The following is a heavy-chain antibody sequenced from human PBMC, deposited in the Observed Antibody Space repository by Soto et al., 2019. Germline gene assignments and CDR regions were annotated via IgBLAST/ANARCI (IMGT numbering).Heavy chain of an antibody. CDR2: INHSGST. D-gene: IGHD3-22*01. V-gene: IGHV4-34*01. CDR1: GGSISNFD. Sequence: PLETMSLTCTVSGGSISNFDWSWIRQPPGKGLEWIGEINHSGSTNYNPSLQSRVTISVDTSKNQFSLKLSSVTAADTAVYYCARGTDYYDSSGSEYFDDWGQGTMVTVSS. J-gene: IGHJ4*02. CDR3: ARGTDYYDSSGSEYFDD.